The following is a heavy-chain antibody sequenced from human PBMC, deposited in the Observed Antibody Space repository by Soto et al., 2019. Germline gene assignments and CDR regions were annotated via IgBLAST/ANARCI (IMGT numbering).Heavy chain of an antibody. CDR1: GFTFSSYA. CDR2: ISGSGDIT. CDR3: ARDRGYDAHDYYYNAMEV. D-gene: IGHD3-10*01. Sequence: GGSLRLSCAASGFTFSSYAMSWVRRAPGKGLEWVSAISGSGDITSYADSVKGRFTISRDNAKNSLYLQMNSLRAEDTAVYYCARDRGYDAHDYYYNAMEVWGQGTTVTVSS. V-gene: IGHV3-23*01. J-gene: IGHJ6*02.